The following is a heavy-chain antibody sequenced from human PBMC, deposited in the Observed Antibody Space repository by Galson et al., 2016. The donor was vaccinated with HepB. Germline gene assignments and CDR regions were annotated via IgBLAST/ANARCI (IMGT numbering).Heavy chain of an antibody. CDR1: GGSISSSSYY. CDR3: ARPAANAFDI. V-gene: IGHV4-39*01. J-gene: IGHJ3*02. Sequence: LSLTCTVSGGSISSSSYYWDWIRQPPGKGLEWIGSIYYSGSTYYNPSLKSRVIISVDTSKNQFSLKLSSLTAADTAVYYCARPAANAFDIWGRGTMVTVSS. CDR2: IYYSGST.